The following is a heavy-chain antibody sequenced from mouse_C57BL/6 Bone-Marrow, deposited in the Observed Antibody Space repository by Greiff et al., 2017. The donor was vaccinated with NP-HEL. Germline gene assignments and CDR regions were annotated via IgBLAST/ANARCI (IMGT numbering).Heavy chain of an antibody. Sequence: VQLQQPGAELVRPGTSVKLSCKASGYTFTSYWMHWVKQRPGQGLEWIGVIDPSDSYTNYNQKFKGKATLTVDTSSSTAYMQLSSLTAEDSAVYDGAKRGGYYLAWFAYWGQGTLVTVSA. CDR1: GYTFTSYW. D-gene: IGHD2-3*01. J-gene: IGHJ3*01. CDR3: AKRGGYYLAWFAY. CDR2: IDPSDSYT. V-gene: IGHV1-59*01.